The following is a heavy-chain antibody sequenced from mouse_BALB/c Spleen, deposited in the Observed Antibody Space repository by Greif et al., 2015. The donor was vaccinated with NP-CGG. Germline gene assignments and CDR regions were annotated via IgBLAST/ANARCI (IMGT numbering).Heavy chain of an antibody. Sequence: QVPLKESGAELVKPGASVQLSCKASGYTLTSYWMHWVKQRPGQGLEWIGEINPSNGRTNYNEKFKSKATLTVDKSFSTAYMHLINLTFEVSAVYYCAIDDGYYYYAMDYCGQGTSVTVSS. J-gene: IGHJ4*01. CDR1: GYTLTSYW. CDR3: AIDDGYYYYAMDY. V-gene: IGHV1S81*02. CDR2: INPSNGRT. D-gene: IGHD2-3*01.